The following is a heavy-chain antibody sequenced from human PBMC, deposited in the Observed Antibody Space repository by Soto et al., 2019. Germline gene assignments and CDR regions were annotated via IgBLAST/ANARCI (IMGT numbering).Heavy chain of an antibody. J-gene: IGHJ3*02. Sequence: EVQLLESGGGLVQPGGSLRLSCAASGFTFSDYAMSWVRQAPGKGLEWVSGISASGSGSGDTTSYAGSVEGRFTISRDNAKNSLYLQMNSLRAEDTAVYYCARYWDYGGNSDAFDIWGQGTMVTVSS. CDR3: ARYWDYGGNSDAFDI. CDR2: ISASGSGSGDTT. CDR1: GFTFSDYA. V-gene: IGHV3-23*01. D-gene: IGHD4-17*01.